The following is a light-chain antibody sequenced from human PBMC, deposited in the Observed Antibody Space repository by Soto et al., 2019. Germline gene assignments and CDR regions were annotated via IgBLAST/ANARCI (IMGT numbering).Light chain of an antibody. J-gene: IGKJ1*01. CDR2: DAS. CDR1: QNIYNW. Sequence: DIQMTQSPSTLSASVGDRVTITCRASQNIYNWIAWYQQKPGKAPKFLIYDASTLESGVPSRFSGRGFGTEFSFTISSLRRDNFGTYYCQRMRTFGQGTKVDIK. CDR3: QRMRT. V-gene: IGKV1-5*01.